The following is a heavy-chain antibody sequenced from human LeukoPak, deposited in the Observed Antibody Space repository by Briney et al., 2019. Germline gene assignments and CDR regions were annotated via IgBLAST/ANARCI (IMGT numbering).Heavy chain of an antibody. D-gene: IGHD4-23*01. CDR2: MNPNIGNT. CDR1: GYSFTSYD. CDR3: ARDYGGNSPDY. Sequence: ASEKVSCKASGYSFTSYDINWVRQATGQGLEWMGWMNPNIGNTVYTQKLQGRVTMTTDTSTSTAYMELRSLRSDDTAVYYCARDYGGNSPDYWGQGTLVTVSS. J-gene: IGHJ4*02. V-gene: IGHV1-8*01.